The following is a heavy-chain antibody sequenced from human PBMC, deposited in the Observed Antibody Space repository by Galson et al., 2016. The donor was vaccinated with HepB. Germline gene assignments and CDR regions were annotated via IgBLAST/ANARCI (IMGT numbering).Heavy chain of an antibody. Sequence: SLRLSCAASGFPFSRYGMNWVRQAPGKGLEWVSSISSSSAFIYYADSLKGRFTISRDNAKDSLYLQINSLRGEDTAVYYCAKDTRGYSSDWGQGTLVTVSP. V-gene: IGHV3-21*01. CDR3: AKDTRGYSSD. CDR2: ISSSSAFI. J-gene: IGHJ4*02. D-gene: IGHD3-22*01. CDR1: GFPFSRYG.